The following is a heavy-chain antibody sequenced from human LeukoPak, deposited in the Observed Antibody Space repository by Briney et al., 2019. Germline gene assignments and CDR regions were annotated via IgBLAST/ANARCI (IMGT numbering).Heavy chain of an antibody. D-gene: IGHD3-9*01. CDR1: GYTFSDYY. Sequence: ASVTVSFKTSGYTFSDYYIHWIRQAPGQGLEWVGWINPNSGDTDYAQKFQGRVTVTRDTSISTAYMELGRLSSVTAADTAVYYCARGLPVLRYFDWLSRGFDYWGQGTLVTVSS. V-gene: IGHV1-2*02. CDR2: INPNSGDT. CDR3: ARGLPVLRYFDWLSRGFDY. J-gene: IGHJ4*02.